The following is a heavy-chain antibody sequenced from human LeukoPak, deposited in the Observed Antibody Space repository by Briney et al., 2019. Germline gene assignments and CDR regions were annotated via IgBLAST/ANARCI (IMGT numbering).Heavy chain of an antibody. Sequence: GWSLRLSCAASGFTFGDYAMSWVRQAPGKGLEWVGFIRSKAYGGTTEFAASVKGRFTISRDDSKSIAYLQMNSLKAEYTAVYYCTRSPVGALDYWGQGTLVTVSS. J-gene: IGHJ4*02. CDR1: GFTFGDYA. CDR3: TRSPVGALDY. V-gene: IGHV3-49*04. CDR2: IRSKAYGGTT. D-gene: IGHD1-26*01.